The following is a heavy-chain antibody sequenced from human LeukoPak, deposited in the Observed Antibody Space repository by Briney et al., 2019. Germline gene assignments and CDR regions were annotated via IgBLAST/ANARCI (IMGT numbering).Heavy chain of an antibody. J-gene: IGHJ4*02. CDR3: ANRGLYSTEGSDY. D-gene: IGHD6-13*01. CDR1: GFTFSSYA. CDR2: ISGSGGTT. V-gene: IGHV3-23*01. Sequence: HSGGSLRLSCAAPGFTFSSYAMSWVRQAPGKGLEWVSGISGSGGTTYYADSVKGRFTISRDNSKNTLFLQMNSLRAGDTAVYYCANRGLYSTEGSDYWGQGTLVTVSS.